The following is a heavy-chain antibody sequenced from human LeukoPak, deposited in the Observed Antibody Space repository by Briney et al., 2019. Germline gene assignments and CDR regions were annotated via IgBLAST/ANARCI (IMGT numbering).Heavy chain of an antibody. J-gene: IGHJ1*01. CDR2: ISPRGDIT. D-gene: IGHD3-10*01. Sequence: GGSLRLSCAASGFTFSSYSMNWVRQAPGKGLEWVSGISPRGDITYYKDSVRGRFTISRDNFKNTVPLQLNSLRAEDTAMYYCAKDDGWGRFNHWGQGTLVTVSS. CDR1: GFTFSSYS. V-gene: IGHV3-23*01. CDR3: AKDDGWGRFNH.